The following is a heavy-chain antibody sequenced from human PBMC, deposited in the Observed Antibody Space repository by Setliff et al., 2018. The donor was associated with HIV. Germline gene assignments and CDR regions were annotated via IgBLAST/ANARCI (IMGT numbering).Heavy chain of an antibody. V-gene: IGHV4-34*01. CDR3: ARSPGRGLAASIAPFFDY. CDR2: INHSGST. CDR1: GGSISSYY. Sequence: PSETLSLTCTVSGGSISSYYWSWIRQPPGKGLEWIGEINHSGSTKYNPSLKSRVTISVDKSKNQFSLKLSSVTAADTAVYYCARSPGRGLAASIAPFFDYWGQGTLVTVSS. J-gene: IGHJ4*02. D-gene: IGHD6-6*01.